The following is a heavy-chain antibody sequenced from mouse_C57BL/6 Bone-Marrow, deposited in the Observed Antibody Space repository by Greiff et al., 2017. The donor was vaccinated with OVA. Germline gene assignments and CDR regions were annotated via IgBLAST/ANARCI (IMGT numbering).Heavy chain of an antibody. J-gene: IGHJ3*01. CDR3: AGYDYSWFAY. CDR1: GYTFTSYW. V-gene: IGHV1-64*01. CDR2: IHPNSGST. Sequence: QVHVKQPGAELVKPGASVKLSCKASGYTFTSYWMHWVKQRPGQGLEWIGMIHPNSGSTNYNEKFKSKATLTVDKSSSTAYMQLSSLTSEDSAVYYCAGYDYSWFAYWGQGTLVTVSA. D-gene: IGHD2-4*01.